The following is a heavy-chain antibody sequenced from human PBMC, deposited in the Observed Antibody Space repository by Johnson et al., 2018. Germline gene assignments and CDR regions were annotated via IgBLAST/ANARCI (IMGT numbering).Heavy chain of an antibody. CDR3: ARSQAGQH. CDR1: GFTFSSYG. V-gene: IGHV3-33*01. CDR2: IWDDGSNK. Sequence: QVQLVQSGGGVVQPGRSLRLSCAASGFTFSSYGMHWVRQAPGKGLEWVAVIWDDGSNKYYADSVKGRITSSRDNSKNTRYLQMNSLRAEDTGVYYGARSQAGQHWGQGTLVTVSS. J-gene: IGHJ1*01.